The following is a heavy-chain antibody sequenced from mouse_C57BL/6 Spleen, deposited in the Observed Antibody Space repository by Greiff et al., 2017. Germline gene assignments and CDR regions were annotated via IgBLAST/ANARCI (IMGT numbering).Heavy chain of an antibody. CDR2: IYPGSGNT. Sequence: VQRVESGPELVKPGASVKISCKASGYSFTSYYIHWVKQRPGQGLEWIGWIYPGSGNTKYNEKFKGKDTLTADTSSSTAYMQLSSLTSEDSAVYYCTRSGDYGWFAYWGQGTLVTVSA. V-gene: IGHV1-66*01. D-gene: IGHD2-4*01. CDR1: GYSFTSYY. CDR3: TRSGDYGWFAY. J-gene: IGHJ3*01.